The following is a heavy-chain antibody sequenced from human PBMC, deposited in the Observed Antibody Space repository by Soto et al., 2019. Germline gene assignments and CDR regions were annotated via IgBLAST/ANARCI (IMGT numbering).Heavy chain of an antibody. Sequence: SETLPLTCTVSDGTIRSHYCSWIRQPPGKGLEWIGYIYYSGSTNYNPSLKSRVTISVDTSKNQFSLKLSSVTAADTAVYYCARLVYDSSGYRPGWGQGTLVTVFS. V-gene: IGHV4-59*08. D-gene: IGHD3-22*01. CDR3: ARLVYDSSGYRPG. CDR2: IYYSGST. J-gene: IGHJ4*02. CDR1: DGTIRSHY.